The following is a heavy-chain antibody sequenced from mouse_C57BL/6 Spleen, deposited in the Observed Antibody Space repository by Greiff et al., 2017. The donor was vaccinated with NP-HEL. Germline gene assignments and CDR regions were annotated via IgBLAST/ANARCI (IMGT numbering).Heavy chain of an antibody. CDR3: HYGSSSGYFDY. Sequence: QVQLQQSGAELARPGASVKLSCKASGYTFTSYGISWVKQRTGQGLEWIGEIYPRSGNTYYNEKFKGKATLTADKSSSTAYMEHRSLTSEDSAVYFCHYGSSSGYFDYWGQGTTLTVSS. J-gene: IGHJ2*01. V-gene: IGHV1-81*01. CDR1: GYTFTSYG. CDR2: IYPRSGNT. D-gene: IGHD1-1*01.